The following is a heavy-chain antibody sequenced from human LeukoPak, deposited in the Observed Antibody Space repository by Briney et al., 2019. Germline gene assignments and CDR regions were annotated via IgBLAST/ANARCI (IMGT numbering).Heavy chain of an antibody. V-gene: IGHV4-59*08. CDR1: GGSVDSYY. Sequence: SETLSLTCTVSGGSVDSYYWSWIRQPPGKGLEWIGYIYYSGTTNYNPSLKSRVTISVDSSKNQFSLKLSSVTAADTAVYYCARMTTVPRFDYWGQGTLVTVSS. J-gene: IGHJ4*02. CDR3: ARMTTVPRFDY. CDR2: IYYSGTT. D-gene: IGHD4-17*01.